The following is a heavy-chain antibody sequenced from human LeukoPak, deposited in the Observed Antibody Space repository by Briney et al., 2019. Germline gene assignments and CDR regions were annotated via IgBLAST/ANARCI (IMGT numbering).Heavy chain of an antibody. CDR2: IYWDDDK. V-gene: IGHV2-5*02. CDR3: AHTPWLDYFDY. CDR1: GFSLSASGVG. Sequence: SGPTLVKPTQTLTLTCTFSGFSLSASGVGVGWIRQSPGKALEWLAVIYWDDDKRYSPSLKTRLTITKDTSKNQVVLTMTNMDPVDTATYYCAHTPWLDYFDYWGQGTLVTVSS. D-gene: IGHD6-19*01. J-gene: IGHJ4*02.